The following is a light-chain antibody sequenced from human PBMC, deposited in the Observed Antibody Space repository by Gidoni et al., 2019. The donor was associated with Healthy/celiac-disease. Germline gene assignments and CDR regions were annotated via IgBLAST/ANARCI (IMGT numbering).Light chain of an antibody. CDR2: AAS. CDR3: QQYNSYPLT. CDR1: QGIRRW. J-gene: IGKJ4*01. V-gene: IGKV1D-16*01. Sequence: EIQMTQSPSSLSASVGDRVTITCRASQGIRRWLAWYQQKPEKAPKSLIYAASSLQSGVPSRFSGSGSVTDFTLTISSLQPADFSTYYCQQYNSYPLTFGGGTKVEIK.